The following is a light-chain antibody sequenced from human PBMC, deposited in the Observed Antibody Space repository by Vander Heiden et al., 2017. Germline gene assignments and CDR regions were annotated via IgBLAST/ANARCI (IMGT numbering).Light chain of an antibody. V-gene: IGLV3-1*01. CDR3: QAWDSSTAV. J-gene: IGLJ2*01. CDR2: QNP. Sequence: SYELTQPPSVSVPPGQTASITGSGGKVGKKYTSWYQQKPGQSPVLVIYQNPKRRAGIPVRFSGSSSGSTAALTISGTQAMDEDDYHCQAWDSSTAVFGGGTKLSVL. CDR1: KVGKKY.